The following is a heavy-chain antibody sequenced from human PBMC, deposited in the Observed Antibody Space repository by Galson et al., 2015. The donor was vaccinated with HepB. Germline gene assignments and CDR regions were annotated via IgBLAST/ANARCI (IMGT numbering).Heavy chain of an antibody. CDR2: IYPGDSDT. J-gene: IGHJ6*02. CDR1: GYSFISYW. D-gene: IGHD6-19*01. Sequence: QSGAEVKKPGESLKISCEASGYSFISYWIGWVRQMPGKGLEWMGIIYPGDSDTRYSPSFQGQVPISADKSINTAYLQWNSLKASDSAMYYCARQEASPVEYSGGGLYGMDVWGQGTTVTVSS. CDR3: ARQEASPVEYSGGGLYGMDV. V-gene: IGHV5-51*01.